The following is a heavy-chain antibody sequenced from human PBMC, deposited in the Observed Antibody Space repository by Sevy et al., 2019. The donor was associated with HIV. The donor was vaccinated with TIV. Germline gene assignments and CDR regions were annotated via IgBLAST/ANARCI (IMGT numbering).Heavy chain of an antibody. CDR2: INRSGGT. CDR1: GGSFSGYY. CDR3: ARGVSDFWSGPGL. Sequence: SETLSLTCAVSGGSFSGYYWSWIRQPPGKGLEWIGEINRSGGTNYNPSLKSRVTITVDTSKNQFSLKLSSVTAADTAMYCGARGVSDFWSGPGLWGQGTLVTVSS. D-gene: IGHD3-3*01. J-gene: IGHJ4*02. V-gene: IGHV4-34*01.